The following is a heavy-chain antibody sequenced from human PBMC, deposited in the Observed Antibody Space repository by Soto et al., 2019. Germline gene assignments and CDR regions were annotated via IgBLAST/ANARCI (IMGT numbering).Heavy chain of an antibody. D-gene: IGHD3-3*01. CDR3: ARGTIFGVVIVSRFDY. Sequence: VQLVESGGGVVQPGRSLRLSCAASGFTFSSYAMHWVRQAPGKGLEWVAVISYDGSNNYYADSVKGRFTISRDNSKNTLYLQMNSLRAEDTAVYYCARGTIFGVVIVSRFDYWGQGTLVTVSS. CDR2: ISYDGSNN. J-gene: IGHJ4*02. V-gene: IGHV3-30-3*01. CDR1: GFTFSSYA.